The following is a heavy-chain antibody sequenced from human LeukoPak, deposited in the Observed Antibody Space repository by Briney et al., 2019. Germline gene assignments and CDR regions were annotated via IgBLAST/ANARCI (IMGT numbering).Heavy chain of an antibody. V-gene: IGHV1-2*02. Sequence: SVKVSCKASGYTFTGYYIHWVRQAPGQGPEWMGWINPNSGFTQYAHRLQGRVTMTRDTSMSTAYLELSSLRADDTAMYYCASGAYCDDGSCLFDHWGQGTPVTVSS. J-gene: IGHJ4*02. D-gene: IGHD2-21*01. CDR2: INPNSGFT. CDR1: GYTFTGYY. CDR3: ASGAYCDDGSCLFDH.